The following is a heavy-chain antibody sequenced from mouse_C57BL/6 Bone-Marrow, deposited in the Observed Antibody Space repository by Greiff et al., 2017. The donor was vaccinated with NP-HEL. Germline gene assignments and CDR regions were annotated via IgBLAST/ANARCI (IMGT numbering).Heavy chain of an antibody. J-gene: IGHJ3*01. V-gene: IGHV1-62-2*01. D-gene: IGHD6-2*01. CDR3: ARHEDGVSWFAY. CDR1: GYTFTEYT. CDR2: FYPGSGSI. Sequence: LMKPGASVKLSCKASGYTFTEYTIHWVKQRSGQGLEWIGWFYPGSGSIKYNEKFKDKATLTADKSSSTVYMELSRLTSEDSAVYFCARHEDGVSWFAYWGQGTLVTVSA.